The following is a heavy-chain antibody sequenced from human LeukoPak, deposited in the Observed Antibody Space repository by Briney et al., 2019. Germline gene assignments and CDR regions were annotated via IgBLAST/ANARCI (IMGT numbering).Heavy chain of an antibody. V-gene: IGHV3-49*02. CDR2: YGGAP. J-gene: IGHJ4*02. CDR3: ARGQTVSGAKYYFDF. D-gene: IGHD3-10*01. Sequence: YGGAPEYAASVRGRFSVSRDDSESIAYLQMNNLKSEDTAVYYCARGQTVSGAKYYFDFWSPGTLVTVSS.